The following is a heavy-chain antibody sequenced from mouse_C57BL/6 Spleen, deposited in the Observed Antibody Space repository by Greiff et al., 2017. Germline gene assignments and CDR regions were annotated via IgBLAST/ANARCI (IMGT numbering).Heavy chain of an antibody. Sequence: VKLMESGAELARPGASVKLSCKASGYTFTSYGISWVKQRTGQGLEWIGEIYPRSGNTYYNEKFKGKATLTADKSSSTAYMELRSLTSEDSAVYFCARYTTVVATQGFDYWGQGTTLTVSS. V-gene: IGHV1-81*01. D-gene: IGHD1-1*01. CDR2: IYPRSGNT. CDR1: GYTFTSYG. J-gene: IGHJ2*01. CDR3: ARYTTVVATQGFDY.